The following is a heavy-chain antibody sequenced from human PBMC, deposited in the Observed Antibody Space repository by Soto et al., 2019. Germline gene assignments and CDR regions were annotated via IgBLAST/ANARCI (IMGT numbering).Heavy chain of an antibody. V-gene: IGHV3-23*01. CDR1: GFTFSSYA. Sequence: EVQLLESGGGLVQPGGSLRLSCAASGFTFSSYAMSWVRQAPGKGLEWVSAISGSGGSTYYADSVKGRFTISRDNSKNTLYLQMNSLRAEDTAVYYCAREGIYGSGSPDTTYYYHYMDVWGKGTTVTVSS. D-gene: IGHD3-10*01. CDR2: ISGSGGST. CDR3: AREGIYGSGSPDTTYYYHYMDV. J-gene: IGHJ6*03.